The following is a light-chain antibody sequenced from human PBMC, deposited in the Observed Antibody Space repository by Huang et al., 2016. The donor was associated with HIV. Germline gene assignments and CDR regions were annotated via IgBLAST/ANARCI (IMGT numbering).Light chain of an antibody. CDR1: QSVSNYY. J-gene: IGKJ1*01. Sequence: EIVLTQSPRSLSLSPGEKATLHCRASQSVSNYYLAWYQQKPGQSPRLLIHAASTRASGSPGRFSGSGSGTAFTLTITRLEPEESAVYFCHQYGTPPWTFGQGTRVEI. CDR2: AAS. CDR3: HQYGTPPWT. V-gene: IGKV3-20*01.